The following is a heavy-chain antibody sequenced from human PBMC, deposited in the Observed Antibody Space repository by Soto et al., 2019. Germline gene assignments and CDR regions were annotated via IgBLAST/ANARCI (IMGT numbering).Heavy chain of an antibody. CDR2: ISGSGDTT. V-gene: IGHV3-23*01. CDR3: AIDFASNGTITTYFYS. Sequence: GGSLRLSCAASGFTFSTYAMSWVRQAPGKGLEWVSGISGSGDTTYYADSVKGRFTISRDNSKNTLYLQVNSLRAEDTAVYYCAIDFASNGTITTYFYSRAQRAFVTVS. CDR1: GFTFSTYA. D-gene: IGHD2-2*01. J-gene: IGHJ5*01.